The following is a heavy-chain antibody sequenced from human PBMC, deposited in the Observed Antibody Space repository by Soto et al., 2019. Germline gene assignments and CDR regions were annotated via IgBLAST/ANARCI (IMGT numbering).Heavy chain of an antibody. J-gene: IGHJ4*02. D-gene: IGHD1-26*01. Sequence: QVQLQESGPGLVKPSETLSLTCTVSGGPISSYYWSWVRQPPGKGLEWIGYIYYSGSTNYNPSLKSRVTIAVDTSKNQFSLKLSSVTAEDTAVYYWARTDSGTYGDHFDSWGQGTLVTVSS. CDR1: GGPISSYY. V-gene: IGHV4-59*01. CDR3: ARTDSGTYGDHFDS. CDR2: IYYSGST.